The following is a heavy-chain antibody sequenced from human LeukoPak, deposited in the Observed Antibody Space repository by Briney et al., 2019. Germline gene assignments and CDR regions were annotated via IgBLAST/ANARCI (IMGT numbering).Heavy chain of an antibody. CDR2: IYTSGST. CDR3: ARGFRGDNFDY. V-gene: IGHV4-59*10. CDR1: GGSFSGYY. Sequence: PSETLSLTCAVYGGSFSGYYWSWIRQPPGKGLEWIGRIYTSGSTNYNPSLKSRVTMSVDTSKNQFSLKLRSVTAADTAVYYCARGFRGDNFDYWGQGTLVTVSS. D-gene: IGHD7-27*01. J-gene: IGHJ4*02.